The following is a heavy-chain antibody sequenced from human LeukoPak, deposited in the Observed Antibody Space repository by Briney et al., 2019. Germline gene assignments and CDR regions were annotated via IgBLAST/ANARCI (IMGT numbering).Heavy chain of an antibody. CDR1: GYTSTNYY. Sequence: ASVKVSCKASGYTSTNYYIHWVRQVPGQGLEWMGLIYPNDNYTTYAPRFQGRVTMTNDASTSTVYMELNSLRSEDTAVFYCARGDGIDYWGQGTLVTVSS. V-gene: IGHV1-46*01. CDR2: IYPNDNYT. CDR3: ARGDGIDY. J-gene: IGHJ4*02.